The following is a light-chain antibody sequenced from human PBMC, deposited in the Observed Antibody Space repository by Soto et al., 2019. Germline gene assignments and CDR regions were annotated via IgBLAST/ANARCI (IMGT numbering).Light chain of an antibody. CDR3: QQSGRP. Sequence: EIVMTQSPATLSVSPWEIATLSCRASQSVSSNLAWYQHKPGQTPRLLIHGASSRATGIPDRFSGSGSGTDFTLTISRLEPEDSAVYYCQQSGRPFGQGTKVDI. CDR1: QSVSSN. V-gene: IGKV3-20*01. J-gene: IGKJ1*01. CDR2: GAS.